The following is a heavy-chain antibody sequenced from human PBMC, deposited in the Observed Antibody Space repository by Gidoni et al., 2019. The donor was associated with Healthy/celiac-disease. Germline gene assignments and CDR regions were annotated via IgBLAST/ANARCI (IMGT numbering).Heavy chain of an antibody. V-gene: IGHV2-5*02. D-gene: IGHD6-6*01. CDR1: GFSLSTSGVG. CDR2: IYWDDDK. Sequence: QITLKESGPTLVKPTQTLTLTCTFSGFSLSTSGVGVGWIRQPPGKALEWLALIYWDDDKRYSPSLKSRLTITNDTSKNQVVLTMTNMDPVDTATYYCAHRSRIAARPDAFDIWGQGTMVTVSS. J-gene: IGHJ3*02. CDR3: AHRSRIAARPDAFDI.